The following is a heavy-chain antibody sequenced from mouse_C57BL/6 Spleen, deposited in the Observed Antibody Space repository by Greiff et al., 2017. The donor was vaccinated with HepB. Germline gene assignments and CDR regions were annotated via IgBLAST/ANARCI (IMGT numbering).Heavy chain of an antibody. J-gene: IGHJ2*01. Sequence: EVKLQESGPGLVKPSQSLSLTCSVTGYSITSGYYWNWIRQFPGNKLEWMGYISYDGSNNYNPSLKNRISITRDTSKNQFFLKLNSVTTEDTATYNCARNLGRVRLGRGYVDYWGQGTTLTVSS. V-gene: IGHV3-6*01. CDR3: ARNLGRVRLGRGYVDY. D-gene: IGHD4-1*01. CDR2: ISYDGSN. CDR1: GYSITSGYY.